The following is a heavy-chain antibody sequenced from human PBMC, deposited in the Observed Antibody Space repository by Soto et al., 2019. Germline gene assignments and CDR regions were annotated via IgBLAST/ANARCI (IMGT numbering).Heavy chain of an antibody. CDR2: FDPEDGET. D-gene: IGHD2-15*01. CDR1: GYTLTELS. CDR3: ATSGEVVVAATDYYYGMDV. J-gene: IGHJ6*02. Sequence: ASVKVSCKVSGYTLTELSMHWVRQAPGKGLEWMGGFDPEDGETIYAQKFQGRVTMTEDTSTEKAYMELSSLRSEDTAGYYSATSGEVVVAATDYYYGMDVWGQGTTVTVSS. V-gene: IGHV1-24*01.